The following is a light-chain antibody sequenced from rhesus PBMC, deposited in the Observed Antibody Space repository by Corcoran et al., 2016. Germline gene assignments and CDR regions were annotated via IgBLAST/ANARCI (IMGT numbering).Light chain of an antibody. CDR1: QGISSY. Sequence: DIQMTQSPTSLSAAVGDRVTNNCRASQGISSYLAWYQHKPGKAPKLLIYGASTLQSGVPSRFDGRGSGTDFTLPISSLQPDDFATYYYQQHNPYPLTFGVGTRVELK. V-gene: IGKV1-25*01. CDR2: GAS. CDR3: QQHNPYPLT. J-gene: IGKJ4*01.